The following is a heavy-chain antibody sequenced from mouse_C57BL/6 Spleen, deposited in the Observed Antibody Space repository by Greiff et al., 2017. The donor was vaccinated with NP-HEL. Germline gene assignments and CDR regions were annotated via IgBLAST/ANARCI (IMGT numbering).Heavy chain of an antibody. CDR3: ARLLRQAYAMDY. D-gene: IGHD2-4*01. J-gene: IGHJ4*01. V-gene: IGHV2-2*01. CDR2: IWSGGST. CDR1: GFSLTSYG. Sequence: VKVVESGPGLVQPSQSLSITCTVSGFSLTSYGVHWVRQSPGKGLEWLGVIWSGGSTDYNAAFISRLSISKDNSKSQVFFKMNSLQADDTAIYYCARLLRQAYAMDYWGQGTSVTVSS.